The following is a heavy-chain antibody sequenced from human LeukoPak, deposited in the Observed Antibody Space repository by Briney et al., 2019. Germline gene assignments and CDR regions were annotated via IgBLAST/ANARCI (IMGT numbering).Heavy chain of an antibody. D-gene: IGHD3-10*01. CDR2: IYYSGST. CDR3: ARSRSGSYYNGDGY. J-gene: IGHJ4*02. V-gene: IGHV4-59*01. Sequence: SETLSLTCTVSGGSISSYYCSWIRQPPGKGLEWIGYIYYSGSTHYNPSLKSRVTISVDTSKNQFSLKLSSVTAADTAVYYCARSRSGSYYNGDGYWGQGTLVTVSS. CDR1: GGSISSYY.